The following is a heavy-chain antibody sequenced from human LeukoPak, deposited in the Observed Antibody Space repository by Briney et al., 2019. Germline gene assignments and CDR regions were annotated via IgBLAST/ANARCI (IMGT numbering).Heavy chain of an antibody. V-gene: IGHV3-23*01. Sequence: GGSLRLSCAASGFTFSSYAMSWVRQAPGKGLEWVSAISGSGGSTYYADSVKGRFTISRDNSKNTLYLQMNSLRAEDTAVYYCAKDSCSSTSCYTSGAACFDYWGQGTLVTVSS. CDR3: AKDSCSSTSCYTSGAACFDY. CDR1: GFTFSSYA. D-gene: IGHD2-2*02. CDR2: ISGSGGST. J-gene: IGHJ4*02.